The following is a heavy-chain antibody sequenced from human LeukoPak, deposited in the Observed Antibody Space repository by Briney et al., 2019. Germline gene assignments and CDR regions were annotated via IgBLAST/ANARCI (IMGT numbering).Heavy chain of an antibody. CDR2: IRYDGSNK. CDR3: AKDVSVEWEIVDY. CDR1: GFSFGSYG. J-gene: IGHJ4*02. V-gene: IGHV3-30*02. D-gene: IGHD1-26*01. Sequence: GGSLRLSCAASGFSFGSYGMHWVRQAPGKGLEWVAFIRYDGSNKYYADSVKGRFTISRDNSKNTLYLQMNSLKAEDTAVYYCAKDVSVEWEIVDYWGQGTLVTVSS.